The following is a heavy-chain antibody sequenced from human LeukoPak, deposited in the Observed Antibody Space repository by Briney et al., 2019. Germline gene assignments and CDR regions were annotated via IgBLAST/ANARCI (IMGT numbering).Heavy chain of an antibody. D-gene: IGHD5-18*01. CDR3: ARRNGGYSYGSHFDY. CDR1: DGSFSGYD. CDR2: INHSGST. Sequence: PSETLSLTCAVYDGSFSGYDWSWIRQPPGKGLEWMGEINHSGSTNYNPSLKSRVTISVDTSKNQISLKLSSVTAADTAVYYCARRNGGYSYGSHFDYWGQGTLVTVSS. V-gene: IGHV4-34*01. J-gene: IGHJ4*02.